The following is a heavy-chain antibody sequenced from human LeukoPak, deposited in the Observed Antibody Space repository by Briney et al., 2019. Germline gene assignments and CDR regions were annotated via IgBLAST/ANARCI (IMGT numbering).Heavy chain of an antibody. Sequence: ASVKVSCKASGYTFTGSYLHWVRQAPEQGLEWVGWIVPNSGATNYAQKFQGRVTMTRDTSTSTVYMELSSLRSEDTAVYYCARVLGYSYGSYYFDYWGQGTLVTVSS. V-gene: IGHV1-2*02. J-gene: IGHJ4*02. CDR3: ARVLGYSYGSYYFDY. D-gene: IGHD5-18*01. CDR2: IVPNSGAT. CDR1: GYTFTGSY.